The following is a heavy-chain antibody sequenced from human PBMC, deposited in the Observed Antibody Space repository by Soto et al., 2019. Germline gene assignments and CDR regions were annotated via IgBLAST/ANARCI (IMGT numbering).Heavy chain of an antibody. CDR1: GFTFSSYA. D-gene: IGHD3-10*01. J-gene: IGHJ6*02. CDR2: VSAGGDMT. Sequence: DVQLLESGGHLVQPGGSLRLSCAASGFTFSSYAMSWVRQAPGKGLKWVSSVSAGGDMTYYSDSVKGRFTISRDNSNNALFLQMNSLRIEDTALYYCARGDRGGSGSPASYYSSGLDVWGQGTTVTVS. CDR3: ARGDRGGSGSPASYYSSGLDV. V-gene: IGHV3-23*01.